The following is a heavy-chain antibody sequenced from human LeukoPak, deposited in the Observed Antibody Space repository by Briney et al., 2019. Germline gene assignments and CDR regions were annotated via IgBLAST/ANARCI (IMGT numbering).Heavy chain of an antibody. Sequence: SQTLSLTCTASGGSISSGGYYWSWIRQHPGKGLEWIGYIYYSGSTYYNPSLKSRVTISVDTSKNQFSLKLSSVTAADTAVYYCARETRGYSYGFDYWGQGTLVTVSS. J-gene: IGHJ4*02. D-gene: IGHD5-18*01. CDR2: IYYSGST. CDR3: ARETRGYSYGFDY. V-gene: IGHV4-31*03. CDR1: GGSISSGGYY.